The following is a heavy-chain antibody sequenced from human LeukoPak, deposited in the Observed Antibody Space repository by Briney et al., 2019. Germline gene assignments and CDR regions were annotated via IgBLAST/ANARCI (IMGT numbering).Heavy chain of an antibody. CDR3: ARGPRYCSGGSCLDY. V-gene: IGHV4-34*01. CDR2: INHSGST. D-gene: IGHD2-15*01. J-gene: IGHJ4*02. CDR1: GGSFSGYY. Sequence: MSSETLSLTCAVYGGSFSGYYWSWIRQPPGKGLEWIGEINHSGSTNYNPSLKSRVTISVDTSKNQFPLKLSSVTAADTAVYYCARGPRYCSGGSCLDYWGQGTLVTVSS.